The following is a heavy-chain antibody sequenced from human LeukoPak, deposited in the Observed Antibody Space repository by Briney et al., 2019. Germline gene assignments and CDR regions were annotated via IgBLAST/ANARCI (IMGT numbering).Heavy chain of an antibody. CDR3: ASGIQWLEY. Sequence: GGSLRLSCAVSGFTFSSYAMHWVRQAPGKGLGWVAVISYDGSNKYYADSVKGRFTISRDNSKNTLYLQMNSLGAEDTAVYYCASGIQWLEYWGQGTLVTVSS. CDR1: GFTFSSYA. V-gene: IGHV3-30*04. D-gene: IGHD6-19*01. J-gene: IGHJ4*02. CDR2: ISYDGSNK.